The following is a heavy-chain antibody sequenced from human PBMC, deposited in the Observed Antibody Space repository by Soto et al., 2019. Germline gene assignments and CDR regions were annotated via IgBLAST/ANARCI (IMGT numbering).Heavy chain of an antibody. CDR2: IYWDDSK. J-gene: IGHJ4*02. CDR1: GFSLSTNGVG. Sequence: QITLKESGPTLVKPTQTLTLTCTFSGFSLSTNGVGVGWIRQPPGKALEWLALIYWDDSKEYSPSLRSRLTIPKDTPKNQGVLKMANMGPLDTTKYYCAHKGGGDRILDFWGQGTLVTVSS. D-gene: IGHD3-16*01. CDR3: AHKGGGDRILDF. V-gene: IGHV2-5*02.